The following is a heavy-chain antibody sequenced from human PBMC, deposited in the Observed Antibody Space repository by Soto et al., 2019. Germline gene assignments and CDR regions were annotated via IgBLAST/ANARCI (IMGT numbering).Heavy chain of an antibody. CDR2: LYWYVDK. J-gene: IGHJ6*03. CDR3: ALQQGRYCSGGSCYHYYYYYYMDV. CDR1: GFSLSTSGVG. Sequence: QITLKESGPTLVKPTQPLTLTCTFSGFSLSTSGVGVGWIRQPPGKALEWLALLYWYVDKRYSPSLKSRLTITKDTPKNQVVLTMTNMDPVDTATYYCALQQGRYCSGGSCYHYYYYYYMDVWGKGTTFTVSS. D-gene: IGHD2-15*01. V-gene: IGHV2-5*01.